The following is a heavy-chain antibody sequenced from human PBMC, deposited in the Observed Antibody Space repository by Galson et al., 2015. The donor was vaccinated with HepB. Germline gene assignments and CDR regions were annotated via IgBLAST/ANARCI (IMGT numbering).Heavy chain of an antibody. CDR1: GGTFSRYA. CDR3: ARSRGAAAGSSFDY. D-gene: IGHD6-13*01. V-gene: IGHV1-69*13. Sequence: SVKVSCKASGGTFSRYAISWVRQAPGQGLEWMGGIIPIFGTANYAQKFQGRVTITADESTSTAYMELSSLRSEDTAVYYCARSRGAAAGSSFDYWGQGTLVTVSP. CDR2: IIPIFGTA. J-gene: IGHJ4*02.